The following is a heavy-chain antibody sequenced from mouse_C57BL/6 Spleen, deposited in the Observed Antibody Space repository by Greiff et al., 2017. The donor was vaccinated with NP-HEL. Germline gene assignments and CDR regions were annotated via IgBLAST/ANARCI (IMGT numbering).Heavy chain of an antibody. V-gene: IGHV14-1*01. CDR2: IDPEDGDT. Sequence: EVQLQQSGAELVRPGASVKLSCTASGFNIKDYYMHWVKPRPEQGLEWIGRIDPEDGDTEYAPKFQGKATMTADTSSNTAYLQLSSLTSEDTAVYYCTLITTVVEDYWGQGTTLTVSS. J-gene: IGHJ2*01. CDR3: TLITTVVEDY. CDR1: GFNIKDYY. D-gene: IGHD1-1*01.